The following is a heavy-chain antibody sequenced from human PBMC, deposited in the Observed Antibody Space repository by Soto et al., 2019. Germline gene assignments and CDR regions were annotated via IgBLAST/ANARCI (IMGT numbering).Heavy chain of an antibody. D-gene: IGHD3-10*01. CDR1: GGTFSSYT. CDR2: IIPILGIA. J-gene: IGHJ4*02. CDR3: ARELGELHNFDY. V-gene: IGHV1-69*08. Sequence: QVQLVQSGAEVKKPGSSVKVSCKASGGTFSSYTISWVRQAPGQGLEWMGRIIPILGIANYAQKFQGRVTITADKSTSTAYMELSSLRSEDTAVYYCARELGELHNFDYWGQGTLVTVSS.